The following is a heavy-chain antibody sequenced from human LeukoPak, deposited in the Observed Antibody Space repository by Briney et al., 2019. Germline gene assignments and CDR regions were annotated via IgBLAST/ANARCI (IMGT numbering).Heavy chain of an antibody. D-gene: IGHD3-22*01. V-gene: IGHV4-39*07. CDR3: ASGRDYYDSTSFDY. J-gene: IGHJ4*02. CDR2: IFYSGST. Sequence: NPSETLSLTCTVSGGSISTSNYYWGWIRQPPGKGLEWIGNIFYSGSTYYSLSLKSRVTISLDTSKNQFSLKLSSVTAADTAVYYCASGRDYYDSTSFDYWGQGTLVTVSS. CDR1: GGSISTSNYY.